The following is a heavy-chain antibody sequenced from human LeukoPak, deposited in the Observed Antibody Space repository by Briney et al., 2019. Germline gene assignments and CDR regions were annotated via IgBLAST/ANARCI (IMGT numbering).Heavy chain of an antibody. D-gene: IGHD3-10*01. Sequence: PSETLSLTCTVSGGSISSYYWSWIRQPPRKGLDWIGYIYYSGSTNYNPSLKSRVTISVDTSKNQFSLKLSSVTAAHTAVYYCARSGSYGSGSDYYMDVWGKGTTVTVSS. J-gene: IGHJ6*03. CDR1: GGSISSYY. V-gene: IGHV4-59*01. CDR3: ARSGSYGSGSDYYMDV. CDR2: IYYSGST.